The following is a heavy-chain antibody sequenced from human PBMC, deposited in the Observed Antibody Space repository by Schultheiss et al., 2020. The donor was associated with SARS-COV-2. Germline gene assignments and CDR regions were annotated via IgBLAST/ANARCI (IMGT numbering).Heavy chain of an antibody. CDR1: GFTFSSYS. J-gene: IGHJ6*03. CDR3: ARGRVSAIDYYYYMDV. V-gene: IGHV3-23*01. CDR2: ISGSGGST. Sequence: GGSLRLSCAASGFTFSSYSMNWVRQAPGKGLEWVSAISGSGGSTYYADSVKGRFTISRDNSKNTLYLQMNSLRAEDTAVYYCARGRVSAIDYYYYMDVWGKGTTVTVSS. D-gene: IGHD2-8*01.